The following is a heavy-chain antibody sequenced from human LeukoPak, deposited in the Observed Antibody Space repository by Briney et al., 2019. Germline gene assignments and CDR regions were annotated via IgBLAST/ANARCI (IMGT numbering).Heavy chain of an antibody. CDR3: ARVAWGNWFDP. V-gene: IGHV4-59*01. D-gene: IGHD7-27*01. CDR1: GGSISSYY. CDR2: IYHSGST. J-gene: IGHJ5*02. Sequence: SETLSLTCTVSGGSISSYYWSWIRQPPGKGLEWIGYIYHSGSTNYNPSLKSRVTISVDTSMNQFSLKLSSVTAADTAVYYCARVAWGNWFDPWGQGTLVTVSS.